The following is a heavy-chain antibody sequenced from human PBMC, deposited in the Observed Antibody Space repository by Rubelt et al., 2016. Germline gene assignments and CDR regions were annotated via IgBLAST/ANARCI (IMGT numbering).Heavy chain of an antibody. CDR2: FDPEDGET. Sequence: QVQLVQAGAEVKKPGASAKISCKVSGYTLTELSMHWVRQAPGTGLEWMGSFDPEDGETIYAQRFQGRVTMTEETPTGTAYMGLSSLTSEDTAVYYCARDPLYSSGLRGGDYWGQGTLVTVSS. V-gene: IGHV1-24*01. D-gene: IGHD6-19*01. J-gene: IGHJ4*02. CDR1: GYTLTELS. CDR3: ARDPLYSSGLRGGDY.